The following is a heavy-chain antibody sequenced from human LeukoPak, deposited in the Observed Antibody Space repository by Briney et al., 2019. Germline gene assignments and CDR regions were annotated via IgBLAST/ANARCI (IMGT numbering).Heavy chain of an antibody. D-gene: IGHD3-16*01. Sequence: GGSLRLSCAASGFTFSNYWMSWVRQAPGKGLEWVANIKQDGSEKYYVDSVKGRFTISRDNAKNSLYLQMNSLRAEDTAVYYCARLIRHSDYMDVWGKGTTVTISS. CDR3: ARLIRHSDYMDV. CDR1: GFTFSNYW. CDR2: IKQDGSEK. V-gene: IGHV3-7*01. J-gene: IGHJ6*03.